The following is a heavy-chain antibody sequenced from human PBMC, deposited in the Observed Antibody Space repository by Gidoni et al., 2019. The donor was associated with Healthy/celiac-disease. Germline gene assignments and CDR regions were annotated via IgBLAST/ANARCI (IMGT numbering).Heavy chain of an antibody. CDR2: ISAYNGNT. CDR3: AREIGIVVVPAAIQRYYYGMDV. J-gene: IGHJ6*02. CDR1: GYTFTSYG. V-gene: IGHV1-18*04. D-gene: IGHD2-2*02. Sequence: QVQLVQSGAEVKKPGASVKVSCKASGYTFTSYGLSWVRQAPGQGLEWMGWISAYNGNTNYAQKLQGRVTMTTDTSTSTAYMELRSLRSDDTAVYYCAREIGIVVVPAAIQRYYYGMDVWGQGTTVTVSS.